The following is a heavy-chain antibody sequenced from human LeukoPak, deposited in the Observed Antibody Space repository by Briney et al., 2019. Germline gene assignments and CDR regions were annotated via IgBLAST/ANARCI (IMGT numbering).Heavy chain of an antibody. CDR2: IRYDGSDK. V-gene: IGHV3-30*02. CDR3: ARTRGRYDSSGPHDAFDI. D-gene: IGHD3-22*01. Sequence: PGGSLRLSCAASGFTFSRHGMHWVRQAPGKGLEGVAFIRYDGSDKYYADSVKGRFTISRDNAKNSLYLQMNSLRAEDTAVYYCARTRGRYDSSGPHDAFDIWGQGTMVTVSS. J-gene: IGHJ3*02. CDR1: GFTFSRHG.